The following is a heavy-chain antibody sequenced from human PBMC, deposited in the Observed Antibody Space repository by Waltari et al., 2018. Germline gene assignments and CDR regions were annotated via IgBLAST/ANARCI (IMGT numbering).Heavy chain of an antibody. CDR1: GGTFRSYA. D-gene: IGHD6-19*01. CDR2: IIPSFGTA. J-gene: IGHJ4*02. V-gene: IGHV1-69*13. CDR3: ARAGYSSGWYSYYFDY. Sequence: QVQLVQSGAEVKKPGSSVKVSCKASGGTFRSYAISWVRQAPGQGLEWMGGIIPSFGTANYAQKFQGRVTITADESTSTAYMELSSLRSEDTAVYYCARAGYSSGWYSYYFDYWGQGTLVTVSS.